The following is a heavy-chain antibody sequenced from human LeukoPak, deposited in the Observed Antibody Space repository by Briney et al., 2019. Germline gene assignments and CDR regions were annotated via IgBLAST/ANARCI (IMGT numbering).Heavy chain of an antibody. CDR2: INHSGST. CDR3: ARLDGYNYVLGY. J-gene: IGHJ4*02. V-gene: IGHV4-34*01. D-gene: IGHD5-24*01. CDR1: GGSFSGYY. Sequence: SETLSLTCAVYGGSFSGYYWSWIRQPPGKGLEWIGEINHSGSTYYNPSLKSRVTISVDTSKNQFSLKLSSVTAADTAVYYCARLDGYNYVLGYWGQGTLVTVSS.